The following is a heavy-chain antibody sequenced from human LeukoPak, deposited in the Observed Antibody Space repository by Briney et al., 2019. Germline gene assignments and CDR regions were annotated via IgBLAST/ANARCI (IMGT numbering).Heavy chain of an antibody. CDR1: GFTFSDYY. D-gene: IGHD4-23*01. CDR2: ISSSSSYI. Sequence: GGSLRLSCAASGFTFSDYYMSWIRQAPGKGLEWVSSISSSSSYIYYADSVKGRFTISRDNAKNSLYLQMNSLRAEDTAVYYCARDALVILASGWFDPWGQGTLVTVSS. J-gene: IGHJ5*02. CDR3: ARDALVILASGWFDP. V-gene: IGHV3-11*06.